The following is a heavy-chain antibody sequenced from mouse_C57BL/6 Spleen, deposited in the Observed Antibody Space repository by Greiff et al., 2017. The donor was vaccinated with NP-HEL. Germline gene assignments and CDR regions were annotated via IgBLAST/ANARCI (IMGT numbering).Heavy chain of an antibody. CDR3: TTDGYYLDY. J-gene: IGHJ2*01. CDR2: IDPEAGDT. V-gene: IGHV14-1*01. Sequence: VQLQQSGAELVRPGASVKLSCTASGFTITDYYMPWVKQRPEQGLEWIGRIDPEAGDTDYAPKFQGKATMTADTSSNTAYLQLSSLTSEDTAVYYCTTDGYYLDYWGQGTTLTVSS. CDR1: GFTITDYY. D-gene: IGHD2-3*01.